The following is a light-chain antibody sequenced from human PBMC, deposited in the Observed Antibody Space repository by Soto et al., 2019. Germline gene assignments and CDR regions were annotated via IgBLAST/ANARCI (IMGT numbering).Light chain of an antibody. CDR3: QQRSNWPPIT. J-gene: IGKJ5*01. CDR2: DAS. Sequence: EIVLTQSPGTLSLSPGEGATLSGRASQTVTSSYLAWYQQKPGQAPRRLIYDASNRATGIPARFSGSGSGTDFTLTISSLEPEDFAVYYCQQRSNWPPITFGQGTRLEIK. V-gene: IGKV3-11*01. CDR1: QTVTSSY.